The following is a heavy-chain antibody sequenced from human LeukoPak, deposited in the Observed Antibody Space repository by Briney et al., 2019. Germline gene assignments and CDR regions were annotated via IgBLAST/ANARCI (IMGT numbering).Heavy chain of an antibody. CDR2: ISGSGGST. CDR1: GFTFSSYA. Sequence: GVLRLSCAASGFTFSSYAVSWVRRAPGKGLEWVSAISGSGGSTYYADSVKGRFTISRDNSKNTLYLQMNSLRAEDTAVYYCAKDQGSFAASVFDYWGQGTLVTVSS. CDR3: AKDQGSFAASVFDY. D-gene: IGHD2-15*01. V-gene: IGHV3-23*01. J-gene: IGHJ4*02.